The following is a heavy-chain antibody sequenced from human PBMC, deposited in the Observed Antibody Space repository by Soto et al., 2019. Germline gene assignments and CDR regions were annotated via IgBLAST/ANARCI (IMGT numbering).Heavy chain of an antibody. Sequence: ASVKVSCKASGYTFTSYDINWVRQATGQGLERIGWMNPNSGNTGYAQKFQGRVTMTWNTSISTAYMELSSLRSEDTALYYCARGYSSSWYSTMSDAFDIWGQGTMVTVSS. D-gene: IGHD6-13*01. J-gene: IGHJ3*02. CDR3: ARGYSSSWYSTMSDAFDI. V-gene: IGHV1-8*01. CDR1: GYTFTSYD. CDR2: MNPNSGNT.